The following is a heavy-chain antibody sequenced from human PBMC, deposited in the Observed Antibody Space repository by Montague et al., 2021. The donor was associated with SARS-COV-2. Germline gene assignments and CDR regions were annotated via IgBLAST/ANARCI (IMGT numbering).Heavy chain of an antibody. CDR3: ARPAMIRGVFIFWFDP. CDR1: GDSVSNDSYY. Sequence: SETLSLTCTVSGDSVSNDSYYWGWIRQSPGKGLEWIGTIYFLGNTYYSPSLKSRVTISVDTSKNQLSLRLTSVTASDTAIYYCARPAMIRGVFIFWFDPWGRGTLVTVSS. J-gene: IGHJ5*02. D-gene: IGHD3-10*01. CDR2: IYFLGNT. V-gene: IGHV4-39*01.